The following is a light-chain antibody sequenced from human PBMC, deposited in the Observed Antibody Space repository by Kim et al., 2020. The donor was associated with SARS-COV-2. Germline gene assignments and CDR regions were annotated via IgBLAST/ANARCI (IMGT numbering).Light chain of an antibody. V-gene: IGLV2-14*03. CDR3: SSYTSSTTIV. CDR1: GSDLVGFNY. Sequence: QSALTQPASVSGSPRQSITISCTGSGSDLVGFNYVTWYQQHRDKAPKLIIYDVVHRPSGVSSRFSGSKSGYTASLSISGLEADDEAIYYCSSYTSSTTIVFGGGTQLTVL. CDR2: DVV. J-gene: IGLJ2*01.